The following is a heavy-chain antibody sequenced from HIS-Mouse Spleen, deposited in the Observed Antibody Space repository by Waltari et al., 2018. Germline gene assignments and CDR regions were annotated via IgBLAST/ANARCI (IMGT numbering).Heavy chain of an antibody. CDR1: GFTFSSYA. D-gene: IGHD3-10*01. CDR3: AKPGDVSGESPGY. Sequence: EVQLLESGGGLVQPGGSLRLSCAASGFTFSSYAMSWVRRGPGKGVGWVQAVSGSSGCTYYADSVKGRFTISRDNSKNTLYLQMNSLRAEDTAVYYCAKPGDVSGESPGYWGQGTLVTVSS. V-gene: IGHV3-23*01. CDR2: VSGSSGCT. J-gene: IGHJ4*02.